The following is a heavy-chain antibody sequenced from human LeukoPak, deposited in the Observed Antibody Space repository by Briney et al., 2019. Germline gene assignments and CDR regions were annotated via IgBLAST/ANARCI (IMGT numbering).Heavy chain of an antibody. V-gene: IGHV4-4*07. CDR1: GYSISSSS. D-gene: IGHD4-17*01. CDR2: CCPSGNP. CDR3: ARDRHGDDGVDY. Sequence: SETLSLTCTVSGYSISSSSWSWIRQPAGKGLEWIGRCCPSGNPNYNPSLKSRVTMSVDTSKSHFSLKMYSVTAADTAVYYCARDRHGDDGVDYWGRGTLVTVSS. J-gene: IGHJ4*02.